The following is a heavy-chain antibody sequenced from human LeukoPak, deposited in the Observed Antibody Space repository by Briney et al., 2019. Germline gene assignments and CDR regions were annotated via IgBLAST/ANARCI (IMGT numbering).Heavy chain of an antibody. J-gene: IGHJ6*03. Sequence: SETLSLTCTVSGGSISSYYWSWIRQPPGKGLEWIGYIYYSGSTNYNPSLKSRVTISVDTSKNQFSLKLSSVTAADTAVYYCARGTVDSQGELLGHYYYYMDVWGKGTTVTVSS. CDR3: ARGTVDSQGELLGHYYYYMDV. D-gene: IGHD1-26*01. CDR2: IYYSGST. CDR1: GGSISSYY. V-gene: IGHV4-59*01.